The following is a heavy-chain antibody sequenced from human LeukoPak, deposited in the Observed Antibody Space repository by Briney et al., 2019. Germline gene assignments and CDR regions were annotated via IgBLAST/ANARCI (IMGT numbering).Heavy chain of an antibody. CDR2: ISYDGSNQ. Sequence: GGSLRLSCAASGFTFSSYGMHWVRQAPGRGLEWVAVISYDGSNQYYADSVKGRFTISRDNSKNTLYLQMNSLRAEDTAVYYCAKDEYYYDSSGYFFPPDYWGQGTLVTVSS. CDR1: GFTFSSYG. V-gene: IGHV3-30*18. D-gene: IGHD3-22*01. CDR3: AKDEYYYDSSGYFFPPDY. J-gene: IGHJ4*02.